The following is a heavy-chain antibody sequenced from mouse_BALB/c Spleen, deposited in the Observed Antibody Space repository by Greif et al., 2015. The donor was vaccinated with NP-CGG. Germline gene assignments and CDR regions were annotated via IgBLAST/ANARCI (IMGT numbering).Heavy chain of an antibody. CDR1: GYTFTSYW. J-gene: IGHJ2*01. CDR3: ARRDYFDY. V-gene: IGHV1-7*01. CDR2: INPSTGYT. Sequence: VQLQQSGAELAKPGASVKMSCKASGYTFTSYWMHWVKQRPGQGLEWIGYINPSTGYTEYNQKFKDKATLTADKSSSTAYMQLSSLTSEDSAVYYCARRDYFDYWGQGTTLTVSS.